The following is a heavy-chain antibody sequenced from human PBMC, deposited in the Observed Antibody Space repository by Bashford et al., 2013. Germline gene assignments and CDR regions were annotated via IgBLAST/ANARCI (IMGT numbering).Heavy chain of an antibody. CDR2: IYYSGST. CDR1: GGSVSSGSYY. CDR3: ARAYYSNRYYYYMDV. V-gene: IGHV4-61*01. D-gene: IGHD4-11*01. Sequence: SSETLSLTCTVSGGSVSSGSYYWSWIRQPPGKGLEWIGYIYYSGSTNYNPSLKSRVTISVDTSKNQFSLKLSSVTAADTAVYYCARAYYSNRYYYYMDVWGKGATVTVSS. J-gene: IGHJ6*03.